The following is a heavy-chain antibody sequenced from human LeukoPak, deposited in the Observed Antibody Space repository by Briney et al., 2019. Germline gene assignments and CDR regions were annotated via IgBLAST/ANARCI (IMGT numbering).Heavy chain of an antibody. CDR1: GVTLSTFAYYA. D-gene: IGHD4-11*01. J-gene: IGHJ4*02. Sequence: ASVKVSCKASGVTLSTFAYYAITWVRQAPGQGLEWMGWISAYNGNTNYAQKLQGRVTMTTDTSTSTAYMELRSLRSDDTAVYYCAREQVSYSMVDYWGQGTLVTVSS. CDR3: AREQVSYSMVDY. CDR2: ISAYNGNT. V-gene: IGHV1-18*01.